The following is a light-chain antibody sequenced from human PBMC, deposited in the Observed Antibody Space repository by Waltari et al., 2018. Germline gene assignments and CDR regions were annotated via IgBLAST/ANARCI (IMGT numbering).Light chain of an antibody. CDR1: QGISTY. J-gene: IGKJ4*01. V-gene: IGKV1-16*02. CDR3: QPYDTYPLT. CDR2: AAS. Sequence: DTQMTQSPSALSASVGDRVTITCRASQGISTYLAWYQQKPGKAPKPLLYAASSLQSGVPSKFSGSGSGTEFTLTISSLQPEDFATYYCQPYDTYPLTFGGGTKVEIK.